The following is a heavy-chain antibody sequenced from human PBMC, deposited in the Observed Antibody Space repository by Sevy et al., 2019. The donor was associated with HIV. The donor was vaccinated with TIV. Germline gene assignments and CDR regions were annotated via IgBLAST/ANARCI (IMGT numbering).Heavy chain of an antibody. Sequence: QLGGPLRLSCAASGFTFSSYAMHWVRQAPGKGLEWVAVISYDGSNKYYADSVKGRFTISRDNSKNTLYLQMNSLRAEDTAVYYCARELAHSSSGYGMDVWGQGTTVTVSS. D-gene: IGHD6-6*01. CDR3: ARELAHSSSGYGMDV. V-gene: IGHV3-30*04. J-gene: IGHJ6*02. CDR2: ISYDGSNK. CDR1: GFTFSSYA.